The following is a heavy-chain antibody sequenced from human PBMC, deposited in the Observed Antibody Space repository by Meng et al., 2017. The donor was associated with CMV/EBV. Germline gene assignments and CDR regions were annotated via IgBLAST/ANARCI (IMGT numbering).Heavy chain of an antibody. V-gene: IGHV4-59*01. J-gene: IGHJ6*02. Sequence: ESLKISCAASGFTFSNAWMSWVRQAPGKGLEWIGYIYYSGSTNYNPSLKSRVTISVDTSKNQFSLKLSSVTAADTAVYYCARDPNLWSGMDVWGQGTTVTVSS. CDR1: GFTFSNAW. CDR3: ARDPNLWSGMDV. CDR2: IYYSGST. D-gene: IGHD3-10*01.